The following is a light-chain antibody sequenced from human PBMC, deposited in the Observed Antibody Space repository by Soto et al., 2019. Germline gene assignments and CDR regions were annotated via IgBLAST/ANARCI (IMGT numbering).Light chain of an antibody. Sequence: QSALTQPASVSGSPGQSITISCTGTSSDVGIYNYVSWYQQHPGQAPKLMIYEVSHRPSGVSNRFSGSKSGNTASLTISGLQAEDEADYYCSSYTSTSTLLFGGGTKLTVL. CDR1: SSDVGIYNY. J-gene: IGLJ2*01. CDR2: EVS. V-gene: IGLV2-14*01. CDR3: SSYTSTSTLL.